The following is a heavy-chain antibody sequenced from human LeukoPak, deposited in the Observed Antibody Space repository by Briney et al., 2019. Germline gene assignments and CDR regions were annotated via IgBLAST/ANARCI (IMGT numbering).Heavy chain of an antibody. D-gene: IGHD6-13*01. V-gene: IGHV4-39*01. CDR3: ARRNQRYSSRGYYYYYMDV. CDR1: GGSISSSSYY. CDR2: IYYSGST. J-gene: IGHJ6*03. Sequence: SETLSLTCTVSGGSISSSSYYWGWIRQPPGKGLEWIGSIYYSGSTYYNPSLKSRVTISVDTSKNQFSLKLSSVTAADTAVYYCARRNQRYSSRGYYYYYMDVWGKGTTVTVSS.